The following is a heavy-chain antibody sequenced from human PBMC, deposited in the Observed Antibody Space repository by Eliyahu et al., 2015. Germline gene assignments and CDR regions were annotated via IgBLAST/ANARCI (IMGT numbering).Heavy chain of an antibody. D-gene: IGHD6-6*01. Sequence: EVQLVESGGGLVQPGGSLXLXXAASGFXFXSYSMNWVRQAPGKGLEWVSYISSSSSTIYYADSVKGRFTISRDNAKNSLYLQMNSLRAEDTAVYYCARPDSSIAARPPGYFDYWGQGTLVTVSS. CDR3: ARPDSSIAARPPGYFDY. CDR2: ISSSSSTI. CDR1: GFXFXSYS. V-gene: IGHV3-48*01. J-gene: IGHJ4*02.